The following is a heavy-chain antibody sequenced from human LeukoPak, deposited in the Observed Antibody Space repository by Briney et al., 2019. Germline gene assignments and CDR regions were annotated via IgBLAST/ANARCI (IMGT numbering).Heavy chain of an antibody. D-gene: IGHD5-12*01. J-gene: IGHJ4*02. V-gene: IGHV1-2*04. CDR1: GYTFTVYY. CDR2: INPNSGGT. Sequence: ASVKVSFKASGYTFTVYYMHWVRQAPGQGVEWMGWINPNSGGTNYAQKFQGWVTMTRDTSISTAYMELSRLRSDDTAVYYCARGVVATIFSRRYYFDYWGQGTLVTVSS. CDR3: ARGVVATIFSRRYYFDY.